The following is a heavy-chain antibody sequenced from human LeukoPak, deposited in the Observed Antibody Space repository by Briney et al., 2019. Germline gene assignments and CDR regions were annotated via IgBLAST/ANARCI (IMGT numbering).Heavy chain of an antibody. CDR1: GYPFTTSW. Sequence: GESLKISCQGFGYPFTTSWLGWVRQLPGKGLEWTAIIYAGNSDAKYSPSFQGEVSISTDRSISNAYLHWSSLKASDTTIYYCAIINHPDGRVYWGQGTLVTVSS. V-gene: IGHV5-51*01. CDR3: AIINHPDGRVY. J-gene: IGHJ4*02. CDR2: IYAGNSDA. D-gene: IGHD5-24*01.